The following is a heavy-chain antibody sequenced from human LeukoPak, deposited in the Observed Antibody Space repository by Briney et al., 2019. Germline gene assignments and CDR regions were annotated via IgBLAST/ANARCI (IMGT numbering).Heavy chain of an antibody. CDR3: AILCSDWLPTTPLDY. D-gene: IGHD3-10*02. J-gene: IGHJ4*02. CDR2: INPNSGGT. CDR1: GYTFTGYY. Sequence: ASVKVSCKASGYTFTGYYMRWVRQAPGQGLEWMGWINPNSGGTNYAQKFQGRVTMTRDTSISTAYMELSRLRSDDTAVYYCAILCSDWLPTTPLDYWGQGTLVTVSS. V-gene: IGHV1-2*02.